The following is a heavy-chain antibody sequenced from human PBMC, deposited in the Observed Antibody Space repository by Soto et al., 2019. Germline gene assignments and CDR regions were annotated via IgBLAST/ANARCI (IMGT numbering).Heavy chain of an antibody. Sequence: GASVKVSCKASGYTFTSYYMHWVRQAPGQGLEWMGIINPSGGSTSYAQKFQGRVTMTRDTSTSTVYMELSSLRSEDTAVYYCARSEGGYMVYAPNNWFDPWGQGTLVTVSS. CDR3: ARSEGGYMVYAPNNWFDP. V-gene: IGHV1-46*03. D-gene: IGHD2-8*01. J-gene: IGHJ5*02. CDR2: INPSGGST. CDR1: GYTFTSYY.